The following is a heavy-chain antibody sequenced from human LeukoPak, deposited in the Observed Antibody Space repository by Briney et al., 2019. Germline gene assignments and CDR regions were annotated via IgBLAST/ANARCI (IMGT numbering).Heavy chain of an antibody. D-gene: IGHD3-10*01. CDR2: SGG. Sequence: GGSLRLSCAASGFPFSSYGMSWGRQAPGKGLEWVSSSGGNYADSVKGRFTISRDNSKNTLYLQMNSLRAEDTAVYYCAKDAPGRGFGGNDYWGQGTLVTVSS. J-gene: IGHJ4*02. CDR1: GFPFSSYG. CDR3: AKDAPGRGFGGNDY. V-gene: IGHV3-23*01.